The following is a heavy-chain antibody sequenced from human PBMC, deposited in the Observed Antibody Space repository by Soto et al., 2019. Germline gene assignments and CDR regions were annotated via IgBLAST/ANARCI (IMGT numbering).Heavy chain of an antibody. D-gene: IGHD6-13*01. J-gene: IGHJ6*03. V-gene: IGHV4-34*01. CDR2: INHSGST. Sequence: PSETLSLTCAVYVGSFSGYYWSWIRQPPGKGLEWIGEINHSGSTNYNPSLKSRVTISVDTSKNQFSLKLSSVTAADTAVYYCARLAAAGIYYYYYMDVWGKGTTVTVSS. CDR1: VGSFSGYY. CDR3: ARLAAAGIYYYYYMDV.